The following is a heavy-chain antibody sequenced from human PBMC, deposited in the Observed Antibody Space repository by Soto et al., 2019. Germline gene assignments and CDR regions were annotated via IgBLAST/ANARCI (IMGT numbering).Heavy chain of an antibody. J-gene: IGHJ4*02. V-gene: IGHV1-8*01. CDR3: ARTRYGDNVDY. Sequence: QVQLVQSGAEVKKPGASVKVSCKASGYTFTSYDINWVRQATGQGLEWMGWMNPNSGNTGYAQKFQGRATMSRNTSLSTAYMALSRLRSEDTAVYYCARTRYGDNVDYWGQGTLVTVSS. CDR1: GYTFTSYD. CDR2: MNPNSGNT. D-gene: IGHD4-17*01.